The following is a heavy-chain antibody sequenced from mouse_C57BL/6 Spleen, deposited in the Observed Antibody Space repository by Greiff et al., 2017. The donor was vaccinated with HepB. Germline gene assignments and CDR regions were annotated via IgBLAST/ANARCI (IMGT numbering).Heavy chain of an antibody. CDR2: IYPGDGDT. CDR1: GYAFSSSW. V-gene: IGHV1-82*01. Sequence: VQLQESGPELVKPGASVKISCKASGYAFSSSWMNWVKQRPGKGLEWIGRIYPGDGDTNYNGKFKGKATLTADKSSSTAYMQLSSLTSEDSAVYFCARDSYYYGSSYYFDYWGQGTTLTVSS. D-gene: IGHD1-1*01. J-gene: IGHJ2*01. CDR3: ARDSYYYGSSYYFDY.